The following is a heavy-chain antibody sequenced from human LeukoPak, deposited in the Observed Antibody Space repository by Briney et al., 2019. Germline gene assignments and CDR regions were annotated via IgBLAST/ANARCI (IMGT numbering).Heavy chain of an antibody. CDR2: MYYTGST. CDR1: GGSFRNTNYH. J-gene: IGHJ2*01. V-gene: IGHV4-39*01. Sequence: TSETLSLTCTVSGGSFRNTNYHWGWIRQSPGKGLEYIGSMYYTGSTYNNPSLKSRVAISVDTSKNQFSLNLRSVTAADTAVYYCARQGIVANWYFDLWGRGTLVTVSS. CDR3: ARQGIVANWYFDL. D-gene: IGHD2-21*01.